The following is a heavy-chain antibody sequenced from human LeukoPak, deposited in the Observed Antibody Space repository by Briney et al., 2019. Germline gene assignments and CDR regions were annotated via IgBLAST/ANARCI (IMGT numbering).Heavy chain of an antibody. V-gene: IGHV4-39*01. CDR3: ARRLAINAFDI. J-gene: IGHJ3*02. D-gene: IGHD3-9*01. CDR1: GGSVSSSSYY. Sequence: SETLSLTCSVSGGSVSSSSYYWDWIRQPPGKGLEWIGSIYYRGSTYYNPSLKSRVTISVDTSKNQFSPKLSSVTAADTAVYYCARRLAINAFDIWGQGTMVTVSS. CDR2: IYYRGST.